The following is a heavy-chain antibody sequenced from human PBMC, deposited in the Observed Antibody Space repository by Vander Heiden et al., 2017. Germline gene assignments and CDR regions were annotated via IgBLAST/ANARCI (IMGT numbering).Heavy chain of an antibody. CDR3: ARHRIDDSSGYDALDI. V-gene: IGHV4-39*01. J-gene: IGHJ3*02. CDR1: GGSISSRSYY. Sequence: QLQLPESGPGLVKPSATLSLTCTVSGGSISSRSYYWGWIRQPPGRGLEWIGSIYYSGSTYYNPSLKSRVTISVDTSKNQFSLKLSSVTAADTAVYYCARHRIDDSSGYDALDIWGQGRMGTVFS. D-gene: IGHD3-22*01. CDR2: IYYSGST.